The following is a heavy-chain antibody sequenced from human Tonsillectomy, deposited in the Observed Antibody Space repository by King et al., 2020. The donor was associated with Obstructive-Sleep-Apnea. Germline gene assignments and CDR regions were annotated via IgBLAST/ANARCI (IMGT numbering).Heavy chain of an antibody. Sequence: VQLQQWGAGLLKPSETLSLTCAVYGGSFSGYYWSWIRQPPGKGLEWIGEINHSGSTNYNPSLKSRVTMLVDTSKNQFSLNLSSVTAADTAVYYCARGYYGSGSYSPFDYWGQGNLVTVSS. D-gene: IGHD3-10*01. CDR3: ARGYYGSGSYSPFDY. CDR2: INHSGST. V-gene: IGHV4-34*01. J-gene: IGHJ4*02. CDR1: GGSFSGYY.